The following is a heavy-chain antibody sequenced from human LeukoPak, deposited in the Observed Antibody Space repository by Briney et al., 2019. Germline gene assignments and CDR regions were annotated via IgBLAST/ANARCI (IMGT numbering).Heavy chain of an antibody. CDR1: GGXX. Sequence: GGXXWSWIRQHPGKGLEWIGYIYYGGSTYYNPSLKSRVTISVDTSKNQFSLKLTSVTAADTAVYYCARTIFGDFDYWGQGTLVTVSS. D-gene: IGHD3-3*01. CDR2: IYYGGST. CDR3: ARTIFGDFDY. V-gene: IGHV4-31*02. J-gene: IGHJ4*02.